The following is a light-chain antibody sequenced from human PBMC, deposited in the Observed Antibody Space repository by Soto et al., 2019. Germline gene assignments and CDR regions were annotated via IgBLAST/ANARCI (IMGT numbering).Light chain of an antibody. J-gene: IGKJ1*01. CDR3: QQYNNWWT. V-gene: IGKV3-15*01. Sequence: ELVWTQSPGTLSLSPGERATISCRASQSISTSYLAWYKQKPGQAPRLLIYGASTRATGIPARFSGSGSGTEFTLTIRSLKSEDFAVYYCQQYNNWWTFGQGTKVDIK. CDR1: QSISTSY. CDR2: GAS.